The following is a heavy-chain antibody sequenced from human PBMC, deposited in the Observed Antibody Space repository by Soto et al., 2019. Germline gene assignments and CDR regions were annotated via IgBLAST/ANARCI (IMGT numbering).Heavy chain of an antibody. D-gene: IGHD2-21*02. CDR1: GDSISSDKW. V-gene: IGHV4-4*02. J-gene: IGHJ4*02. Sequence: QVQLQESGPGLVKPSGTLSLTCAVSGDSISSDKWWSWVRQPPGKGLEWIGEIHHSGRTNYNPSLKSRVTILVEKSKNQVSLELSSMPAADTAVYYWARGGDWQFDYWGQGTLVTVSS. CDR3: ARGGDWQFDY. CDR2: IHHSGRT.